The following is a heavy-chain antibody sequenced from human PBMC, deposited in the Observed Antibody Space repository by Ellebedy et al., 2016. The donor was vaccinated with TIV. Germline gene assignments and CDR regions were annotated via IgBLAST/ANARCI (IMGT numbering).Heavy chain of an antibody. CDR3: AGETYYFDY. J-gene: IGHJ4*02. Sequence: GGSLRLXCAASGFKVNGDYMSWVRQSPGKGLEWVAVLYTGGGTFYGDSVKGRFTISRDNAKNSVYLQMNSLRDEDTAVYYCAGETYYFDYWGQGTLVTVSS. CDR1: GFKVNGDY. CDR2: LYTGGGT. V-gene: IGHV3-53*01.